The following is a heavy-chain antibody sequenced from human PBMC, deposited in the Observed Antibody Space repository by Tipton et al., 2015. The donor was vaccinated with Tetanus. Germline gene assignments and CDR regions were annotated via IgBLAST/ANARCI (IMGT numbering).Heavy chain of an antibody. CDR3: ARHIYSWGAEAYYVDY. D-gene: IGHD3-16*01. CDR1: GGSISSYY. J-gene: IGHJ4*02. V-gene: IGHV4-39*01. CDR2: IYYSGST. Sequence: TLSLTCTVSGGSISSYYWGWIRQPPGKGLEWIGSIYYSGSTYYNPSLKSRVTISVDTSKNQFSLKLSSVTAADTAVYYCARHIYSWGAEAYYVDYWGQGTLVTVSS.